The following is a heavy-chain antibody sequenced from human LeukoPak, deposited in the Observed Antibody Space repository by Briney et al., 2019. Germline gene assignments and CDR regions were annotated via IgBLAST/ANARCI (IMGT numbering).Heavy chain of an antibody. CDR1: GFTFSSYS. D-gene: IGHD6-19*01. CDR2: ISSSSDTI. Sequence: PGGSLRLSWAASGFTFSSYSMNWVRQAPGKGLEWVSYISSSSDTIYYADSVKGRFTISRHNAKNSLYLQMNSLRDEDTAVYYCARGGQWLMYNWFDPWGQGTLVTVSS. V-gene: IGHV3-48*02. CDR3: ARGGQWLMYNWFDP. J-gene: IGHJ5*02.